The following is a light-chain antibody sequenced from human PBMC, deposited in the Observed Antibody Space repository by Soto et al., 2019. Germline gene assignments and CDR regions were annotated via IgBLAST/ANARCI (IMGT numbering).Light chain of an antibody. CDR2: AAS. Sequence: DIQMTQSPSSLSASVGDRVTITCRASQTINTYLNWYQQKPGKAPNLLIYAASTLQSGVPSRFNGSGSGKDFTLPISCLQPEDFVTYYCQQSYSTPRTFGQGTKVEIK. V-gene: IGKV1-39*01. CDR3: QQSYSTPRT. CDR1: QTINTY. J-gene: IGKJ1*01.